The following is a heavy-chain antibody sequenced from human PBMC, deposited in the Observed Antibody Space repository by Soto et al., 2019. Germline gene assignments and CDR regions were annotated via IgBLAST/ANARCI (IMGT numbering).Heavy chain of an antibody. CDR2: ISGYNGDT. CDR1: GYTFTSYG. J-gene: IGHJ4*02. Sequence: QVQLVQSGAEVKKPGASVKVSCKASGYTFTSYGICWVRQAPGQGREWMGRISGYNGDTKYAQNLQGRVTMTTDTSTSTAYMELRSLRSDDTAVYYCARDARYVTPDYWGQGTLVTVSS. V-gene: IGHV1-18*01. D-gene: IGHD3-16*01. CDR3: ARDARYVTPDY.